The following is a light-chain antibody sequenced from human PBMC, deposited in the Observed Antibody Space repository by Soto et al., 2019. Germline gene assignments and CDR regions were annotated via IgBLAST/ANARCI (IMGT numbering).Light chain of an antibody. CDR1: QSVSSSY. Sequence: IGLTQSPGTLSLYPGERATLSCRASQSVSSSYLAWYQQKPGQAPRLLIYGASSRATGIPDRFSGSGSGTDFTLTISRLEPEDFAVYYCQQYGSSGWTFGQGTKVEIK. J-gene: IGKJ1*01. V-gene: IGKV3-20*01. CDR2: GAS. CDR3: QQYGSSGWT.